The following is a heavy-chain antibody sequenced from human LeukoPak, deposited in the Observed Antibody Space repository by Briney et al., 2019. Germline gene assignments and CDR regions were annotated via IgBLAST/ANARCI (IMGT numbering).Heavy chain of an antibody. D-gene: IGHD6-19*01. CDR3: ASIPGYSSGWSYYYYGMDV. J-gene: IGHJ6*02. CDR1: GGSISSYY. CDR2: IYYSGST. Sequence: PSETLSLTCTVSGGSISSYYWSWIRQPPGKGLEWIGYIYYSGSTNYNPSLKSRVTISVDTSKNQFSLKLSSVTAADTAVYYCASIPGYSSGWSYYYYGMDVWGQGTTVTASS. V-gene: IGHV4-59*12.